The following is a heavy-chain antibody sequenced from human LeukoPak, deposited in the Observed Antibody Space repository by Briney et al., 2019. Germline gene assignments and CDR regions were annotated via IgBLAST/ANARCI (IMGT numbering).Heavy chain of an antibody. CDR3: AKDSAMVFASFDY. CDR1: GFSFSSYG. Sequence: GGSLRLSCAVSGFSFSSYGMDWVRQAPGKGLEWVAVIWYDGSNKYYADSVKGRFTISRDNSKNTLYLQMNSLRAEDTAVYYSAKDSAMVFASFDYWGRGTLVTVSS. J-gene: IGHJ4*02. V-gene: IGHV3-30*02. D-gene: IGHD5-18*01. CDR2: IWYDGSNK.